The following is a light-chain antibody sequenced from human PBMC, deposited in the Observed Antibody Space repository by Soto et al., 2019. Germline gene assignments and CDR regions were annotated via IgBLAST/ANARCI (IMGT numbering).Light chain of an antibody. CDR2: GAS. CDR3: QQYGSSPCT. Sequence: VLEESPGTRSLSPGHSARLSCRASESDASNFLAWYQHRPGQAPRLLIYGASSRATGVPDRFSGSGSGTDFTLTISRLEPEDFAVYYCQQYGSSPCTFGHGTKVDI. CDR1: ESDASNF. J-gene: IGKJ1*01. V-gene: IGKV3-20*01.